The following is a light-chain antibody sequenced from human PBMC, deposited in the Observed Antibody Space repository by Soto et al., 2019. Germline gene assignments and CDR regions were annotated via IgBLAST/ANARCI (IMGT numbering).Light chain of an antibody. J-gene: IGKJ1*01. CDR2: WAS. CDR1: QSLLFSSNKKNY. CDR3: QQYNSYSKT. Sequence: DIVMTQSPASLAVSLGERATINCKSSQSLLFSSNKKNYLAWYQQRPGQPPKLLIYWASSRESGVPDRFTGSGSGTDFTLSISSLQADDFATYSCQQYNSYSKTFGQGTKVEI. V-gene: IGKV4-1*01.